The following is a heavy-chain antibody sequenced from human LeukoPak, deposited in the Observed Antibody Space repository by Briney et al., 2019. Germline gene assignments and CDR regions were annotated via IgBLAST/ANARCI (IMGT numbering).Heavy chain of an antibody. CDR1: GGSISSSNYY. J-gene: IGHJ4*02. Sequence: SETLSLTCAVSGGSISSSNYYWGWIRQPPGEGLEGIGSIYYSGSTYYNSSLKSRVTISVDTSKNQFSLKLSSVTAADTAVYYCARVFGRSGWYGGDRDYWGQGTLVTVSS. CDR2: IYYSGST. D-gene: IGHD6-19*01. V-gene: IGHV4-39*07. CDR3: ARVFGRSGWYGGDRDY.